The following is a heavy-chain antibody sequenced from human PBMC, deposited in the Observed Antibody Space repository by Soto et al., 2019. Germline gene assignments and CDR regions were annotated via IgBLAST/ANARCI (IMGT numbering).Heavy chain of an antibody. Sequence: EVQLVESGGGLVQPGGSLRLSCAASGFTFSSYSMNWVRQAPGKGLEWVSYISSSSSTIYYADSVKGPFTISRDNAKDPLYLQKNRPRAEDTAVYSCASHRGYYDYWAQGPLVTASS. V-gene: IGHV3-48*01. J-gene: IGHJ4*02. CDR2: ISSSSSTI. CDR1: GFTFSSYS. D-gene: IGHD3-22*01. CDR3: ASHRGYYDY.